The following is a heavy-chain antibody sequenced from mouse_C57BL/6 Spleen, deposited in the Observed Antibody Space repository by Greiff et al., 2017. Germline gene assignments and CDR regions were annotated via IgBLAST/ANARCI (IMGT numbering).Heavy chain of an antibody. V-gene: IGHV1-82*01. CDR1: GYAFSSSW. CDR3: ARGYGSREYYFDY. Sequence: QVQLKESGPELVKPGASVKISCKASGYAFSSSWMNWVKQRPGKGLEWIGRIYPGDGDTNYNGKFKGKATLTADKSSSTAYMQLSSLTSEDSAVYFCARGYGSREYYFDYWGQGTTLTVSS. D-gene: IGHD1-1*01. CDR2: IYPGDGDT. J-gene: IGHJ2*01.